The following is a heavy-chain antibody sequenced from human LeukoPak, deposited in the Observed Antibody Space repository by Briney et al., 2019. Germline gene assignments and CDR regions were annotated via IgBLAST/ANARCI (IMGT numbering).Heavy chain of an antibody. J-gene: IGHJ4*02. CDR2: IYSAGNR. CDR3: ARRAGDYSHPYDY. V-gene: IGHV3-53*01. D-gene: IGHD3-22*01. CDR1: GFTFSGSA. Sequence: GGSLRLSCAASGFTFSGSAIHWVGQAPWQGQEWVSFIYSAGNRSYVDTLNSRLTISRYISKNTVPLQMNSLRAEDTAMYYCARRAGDYSHPYDYWGQGTLVTVSS.